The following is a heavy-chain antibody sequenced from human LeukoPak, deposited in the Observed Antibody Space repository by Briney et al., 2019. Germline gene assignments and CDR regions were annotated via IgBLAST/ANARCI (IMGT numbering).Heavy chain of an antibody. CDR1: GYSFSTFD. V-gene: IGHV1-8*01. D-gene: IGHD3-10*01. J-gene: IGHJ6*02. CDR2: MNPNSGNT. Sequence: ASVKVSCKTSGYSFSTFDINWVRQATGQGLEWMGWMNPNSGNTNYAQKFQGRLTMTRDTSISTANMELSSLRSEDTAVYYCARGGTLVQGVTILYGMDVWGQGTTVTVSS. CDR3: ARGGTLVQGVTILYGMDV.